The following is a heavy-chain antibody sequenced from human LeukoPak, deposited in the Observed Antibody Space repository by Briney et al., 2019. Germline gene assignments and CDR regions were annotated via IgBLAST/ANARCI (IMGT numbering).Heavy chain of an antibody. Sequence: ASVKVSCKASGGTFISYAISWVRQAPGQGLEWMGGIIPIFGTANYAQKFQGRVTITADESTSTDYMELSSLRSEDTAVYYCARALIRRGLSRKWELDYCGQGTLVTVSS. D-gene: IGHD1-26*01. V-gene: IGHV1-69*13. J-gene: IGHJ4*02. CDR2: IIPIFGTA. CDR3: ARALIRRGLSRKWELDY. CDR1: GGTFISYA.